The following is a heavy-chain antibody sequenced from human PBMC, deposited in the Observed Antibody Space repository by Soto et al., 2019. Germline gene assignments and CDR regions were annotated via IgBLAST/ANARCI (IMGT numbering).Heavy chain of an antibody. J-gene: IGHJ6*02. CDR1: GGSVSSGSYY. Sequence: QVQLQESGPGLVKPSETLSLTCTVSGGSVSSGSYYWSWIRQPPGKGLEWIGYIYYSGSTNYNPSLKSRVTISVDTYKNQFSLKLSSVTAVDTAAYYCAREGATVNHYYYGMDVWGQGTTVTVSS. CDR2: IYYSGST. V-gene: IGHV4-61*01. D-gene: IGHD4-17*01. CDR3: AREGATVNHYYYGMDV.